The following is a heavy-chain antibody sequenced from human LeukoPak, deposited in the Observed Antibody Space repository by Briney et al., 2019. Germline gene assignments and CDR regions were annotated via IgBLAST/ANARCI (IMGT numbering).Heavy chain of an antibody. CDR3: ARDGPYRRDGYNFIAFDI. Sequence: SVTLSCKASGGTFSSYAISWVRQAPGQGLEWMGRIIPIFGTANYAQKFQGRVTITMDESTSTAYMELSSLRSEDTAVYYCARDGPYRRDGYNFIAFDIWGQGTMVTVSS. D-gene: IGHD5-24*01. CDR1: GGTFSSYA. V-gene: IGHV1-69*05. CDR2: IIPIFGTA. J-gene: IGHJ3*02.